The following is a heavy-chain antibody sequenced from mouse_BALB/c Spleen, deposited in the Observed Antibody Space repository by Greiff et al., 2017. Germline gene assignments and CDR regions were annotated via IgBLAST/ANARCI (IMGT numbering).Heavy chain of an antibody. V-gene: IGHV5-17*02. CDR3: ARNYYGSSYFDY. J-gene: IGHJ2*01. CDR2: ISSGSSTI. CDR1: GFTFSSFG. Sequence: EVKVEESGGGLVQPGGSRKLSCAASGFTFSSFGMHWVRQAPEKGLEWVAYISSGSSTIYYADTVKGRFTISRDNPKNTLFLQMTSLRSEDTAMYYCARNYYGSSYFDYWGQGTTLTVSS. D-gene: IGHD1-1*01.